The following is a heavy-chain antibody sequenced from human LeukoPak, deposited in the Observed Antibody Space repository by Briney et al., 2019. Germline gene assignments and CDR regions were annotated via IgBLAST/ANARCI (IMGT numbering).Heavy chain of an antibody. D-gene: IGHD3-22*01. V-gene: IGHV4-59*08. J-gene: IGHJ1*01. Sequence: SETLSLTCTVSGGSISSYYWTWFRQPPGKGLEWIEYVYYTGNTNYNPSLKSRVTISVDTSKNQFSLKLSSVTAADTAVYYCARWDYDSSGWRYFQHWGQGTLVTVSS. CDR3: ARWDYDSSGWRYFQH. CDR2: VYYTGNT. CDR1: GGSISSYY.